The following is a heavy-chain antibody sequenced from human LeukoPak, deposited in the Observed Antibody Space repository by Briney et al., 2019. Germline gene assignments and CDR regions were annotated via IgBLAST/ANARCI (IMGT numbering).Heavy chain of an antibody. CDR2: IYPDDSDT. CDR1: GYNFTSCW. V-gene: IGHV5-51*01. D-gene: IGHD2-21*01. Sequence: PGEPLKISCQPSGYNFTSCWIGWLCRLPAKGLEGLRIIYPDDSDTIYSPSFEGQVTTSADKSTNTAYLQWSSLKASDTAMYYCARHRGSCIRDSCYSDYWGQGTLVTVSS. CDR3: ARHRGSCIRDSCYSDY. J-gene: IGHJ4*02.